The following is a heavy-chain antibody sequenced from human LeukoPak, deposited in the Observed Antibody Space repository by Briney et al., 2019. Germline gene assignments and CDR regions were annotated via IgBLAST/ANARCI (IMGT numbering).Heavy chain of an antibody. D-gene: IGHD1-1*01. CDR1: GFTFSNFA. CDR3: ARSSGNWNDAPYY. CDR2: MSSVT. Sequence: GGSLRLSCAASGFTFSNFAMSWVRQAPGKGLEWVSAMSSVTYYADSVKGRFTISRDDSKSTLFLQMNSLRAEDTAVYYCARSSGNWNDAPYYWGQGTLVTVSS. V-gene: IGHV3-23*01. J-gene: IGHJ4*02.